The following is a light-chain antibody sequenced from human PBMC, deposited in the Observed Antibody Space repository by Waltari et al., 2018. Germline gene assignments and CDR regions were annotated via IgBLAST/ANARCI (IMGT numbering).Light chain of an antibody. Sequence: IVLTQSPDSLAVSLGERATIKCKSSQSPLYAPNNKNYLAWYQQKPGQPPKMLISWASTRDSGVPDRFTGSGSGTDFTLTITSLQADDVAVYYCHQYYDMPITFGHGTKVHIK. V-gene: IGKV4-1*01. CDR2: WAS. J-gene: IGKJ3*01. CDR1: QSPLYAPNNKNY. CDR3: HQYYDMPIT.